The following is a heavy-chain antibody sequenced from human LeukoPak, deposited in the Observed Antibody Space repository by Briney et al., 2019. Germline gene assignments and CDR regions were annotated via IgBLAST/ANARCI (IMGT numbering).Heavy chain of an antibody. J-gene: IGHJ6*02. CDR1: GYTFTNYG. Sequence: ASVKVSCKASGYTFTNYGASWVRQAPGQGLEWMGWISAYNGNTNYAQKLQGRVTMTTDTSTSTAYMELRSLRSDDTAVYYCARDDYDILTGPHYYYYGMDVWGQGTTVTVSS. CDR2: ISAYNGNT. D-gene: IGHD3-9*01. V-gene: IGHV1-18*01. CDR3: ARDDYDILTGPHYYYYGMDV.